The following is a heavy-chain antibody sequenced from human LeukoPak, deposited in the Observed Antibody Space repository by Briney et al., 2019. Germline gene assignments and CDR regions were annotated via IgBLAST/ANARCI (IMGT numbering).Heavy chain of an antibody. CDR3: ARREFRRLYYGMDV. J-gene: IGHJ6*02. CDR1: GSSFTSYW. D-gene: IGHD2-21*01. Sequence: GESLQISCQGSGSSFTSYWIGWVRQVPGKGLEWMGIIYPGDSDTRYSPSFQGQVTISADKSISTAYLQWSSLKASDTAMYYCARREFRRLYYGMDVWGQGTTVTVSS. CDR2: IYPGDSDT. V-gene: IGHV5-51*01.